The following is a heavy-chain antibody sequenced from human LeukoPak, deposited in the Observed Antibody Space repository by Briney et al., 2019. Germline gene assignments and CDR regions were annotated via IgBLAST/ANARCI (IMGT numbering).Heavy chain of an antibody. CDR1: GYTFTGYY. Sequence: ASVKVSCKASGYTFTGYYMHWVRQAPGQGLEWMGWINPNSGGTNYAQKLQGRVTMTSDTSISTAHMELSRQRSDDTAVYYCASGKQLVLDYWGQGTLVTVSS. CDR3: ASGKQLVLDY. CDR2: INPNSGGT. V-gene: IGHV1-2*02. J-gene: IGHJ4*02. D-gene: IGHD6-6*01.